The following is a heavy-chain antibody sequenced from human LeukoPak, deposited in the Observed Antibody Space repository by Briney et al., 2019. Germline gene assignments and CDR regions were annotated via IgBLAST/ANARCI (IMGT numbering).Heavy chain of an antibody. J-gene: IGHJ4*02. Sequence: ASVKVSCKVSGYTLTELSMHWVRQAPGKGLEWMGGFDPEDGETIYAQKFQGRVTTTEDTSTDTAYMELSSLRSEDTAVYYCATDPRPRWYRGVWYWGQGTLVTVSS. CDR3: ATDPRPRWYRGVWY. V-gene: IGHV1-24*01. CDR1: GYTLTELS. CDR2: FDPEDGET. D-gene: IGHD6-13*01.